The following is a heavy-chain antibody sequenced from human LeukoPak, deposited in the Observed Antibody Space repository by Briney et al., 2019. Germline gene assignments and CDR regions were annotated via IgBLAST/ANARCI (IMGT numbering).Heavy chain of an antibody. D-gene: IGHD3-22*01. V-gene: IGHV3-49*03. J-gene: IGHJ4*02. CDR1: GFTFGDYA. Sequence: GGSLRLSCTASGFTFGDYAMSWFRQAPGKGLEWVGFIRSKAYGGTTEYAASVKGRFTISRDDSKSIAYLQMNSLKTEDTAVYYCTRTGSSGYYSMGYYFDYWGQGTLVTVSS. CDR3: TRTGSSGYYSMGYYFDY. CDR2: IRSKAYGGTT.